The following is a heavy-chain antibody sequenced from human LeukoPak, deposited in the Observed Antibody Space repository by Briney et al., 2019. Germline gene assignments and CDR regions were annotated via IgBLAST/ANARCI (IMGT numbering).Heavy chain of an antibody. CDR2: IKQDGSEK. CDR1: GFTFSSYW. D-gene: IGHD1-26*01. V-gene: IGHV3-7*01. CDR3: ARDWKVGATFEIQGPIDY. J-gene: IGHJ4*02. Sequence: GGSLRLSCAASGFTFSSYWMTWVRQAPGKGLEWVANIKQDGSEKYYVDSVMGRFTISRDNAMDSLYLQLNSLRVEDTAVYYCARDWKVGATFEIQGPIDYWGQGTLVTVSS.